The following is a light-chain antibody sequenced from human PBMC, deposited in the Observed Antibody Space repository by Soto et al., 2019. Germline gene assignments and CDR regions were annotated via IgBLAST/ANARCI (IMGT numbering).Light chain of an antibody. CDR2: GAS. CDR1: QSVRGR. J-gene: IGKJ1*01. V-gene: IGKV3-15*01. CDR3: QQYNNWPWT. Sequence: EIVLTQSAGILSLSPGERVTLXCRASQSVRGRFVWSRQKPGQAPSLLIYGASRGAHVCPARCSGSGSGTDFTRTISSLQSEDFAVYYRQQYNNWPWTFGQGTKVDIK.